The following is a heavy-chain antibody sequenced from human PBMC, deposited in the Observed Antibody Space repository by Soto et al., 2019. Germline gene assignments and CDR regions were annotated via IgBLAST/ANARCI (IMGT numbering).Heavy chain of an antibody. Sequence: ASVKVSCKASGYTFTSYGIHWVRQAPGQRLEWMGWTNAANGDTKYSPKFQGRVTITRDTSASTAYMELSSLRSEDTAVYYCVRRHVSATGIDWFDPWGQGTLVTVSS. J-gene: IGHJ5*02. CDR1: GYTFTSYG. D-gene: IGHD6-13*01. CDR3: VRRHVSATGIDWFDP. CDR2: TNAANGDT. V-gene: IGHV1-3*01.